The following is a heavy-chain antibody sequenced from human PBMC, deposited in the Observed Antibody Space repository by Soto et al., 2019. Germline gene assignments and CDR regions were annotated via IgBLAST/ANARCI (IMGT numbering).Heavy chain of an antibody. D-gene: IGHD3-22*01. V-gene: IGHV3-33*01. CDR3: AREADSSGCNDY. J-gene: IGHJ4*02. CDR2: IWYDGSNK. CDR1: GFTFSSYG. Sequence: LRLSCAASGFTFSSYGMHWVRQAPGKGLEWVAVIWYDGSNKYYADSVKGRFTISRDNSKNTLYLQMNSLRAEDTAVYYCAREADSSGCNDYWGQGTLVTVSS.